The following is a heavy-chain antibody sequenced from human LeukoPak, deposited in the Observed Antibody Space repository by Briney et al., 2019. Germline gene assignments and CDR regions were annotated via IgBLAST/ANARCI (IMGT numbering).Heavy chain of an antibody. D-gene: IGHD3-3*01. Sequence: PGGSLRLSCAASGFTFSSYGMHWVRQAPGKGLEWVAFIRYDGSNKYYADSVKGRFTISRDNSKNTLYLQMNSLRAEDTAVYYCARGVSYDFWSGYYYYYYYMDVWGKGTTVTVSS. CDR2: IRYDGSNK. CDR3: ARGVSYDFWSGYYYYYYYMDV. J-gene: IGHJ6*03. V-gene: IGHV3-30*02. CDR1: GFTFSSYG.